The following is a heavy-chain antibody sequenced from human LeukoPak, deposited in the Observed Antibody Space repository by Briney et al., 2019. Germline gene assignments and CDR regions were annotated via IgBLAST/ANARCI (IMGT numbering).Heavy chain of an antibody. V-gene: IGHV1-8*01. D-gene: IGHD6-19*01. CDR2: MNPNSGNT. J-gene: IGHJ4*02. CDR1: GYTFTSYD. Sequence: GASVKVSCKASGYTFTSYDINWVRQATGQGLEWMGWMNPNSGNTGSAQKLQGRLTMTRNTSISTAYMELSSLRSEDTAVYYCARRSQAGGTGIGYWGQGTLVTVSS. CDR3: ARRSQAGGTGIGY.